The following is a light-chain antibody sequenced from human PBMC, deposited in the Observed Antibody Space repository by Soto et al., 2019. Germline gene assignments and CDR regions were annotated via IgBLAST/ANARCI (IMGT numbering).Light chain of an antibody. CDR2: DAS. J-gene: IGKJ2*01. CDR1: QSVSTF. Sequence: EIVLTQSPATLSLSPGERATLSCRASQSVSTFLAWYQQKPGQAPRLLIYDASTRATGIPARFSGSGSGTDFTLTISSLEPDDFAVYYCQQRSDWRYTFGQGTKLEIK. V-gene: IGKV3-11*01. CDR3: QQRSDWRYT.